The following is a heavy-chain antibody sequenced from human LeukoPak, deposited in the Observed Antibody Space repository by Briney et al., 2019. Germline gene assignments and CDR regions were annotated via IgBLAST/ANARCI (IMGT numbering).Heavy chain of an antibody. CDR2: IYHSGST. J-gene: IGHJ4*02. V-gene: IGHV4-30-2*01. CDR1: GGSISSGGYS. D-gene: IGHD3-10*01. CDR3: ARGKHASESYSFDY. Sequence: SSETLSLTCGVSGGSISSGGYSWNWIRQPPGKGLEWIGYIYHSGSTYYNPSLKSRVTISVDRSKNQFSLRVSSVTAADTAVYYCARGKHASESYSFDYWGQGTQVTVSS.